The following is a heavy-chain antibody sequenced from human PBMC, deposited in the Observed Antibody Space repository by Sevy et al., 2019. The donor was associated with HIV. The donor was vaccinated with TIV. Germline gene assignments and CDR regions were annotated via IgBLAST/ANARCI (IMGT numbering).Heavy chain of an antibody. D-gene: IGHD3-3*01. CDR3: ARGATIFGVVIMGYYYYGMDV. Sequence: SETLSLTCAVYGGSFSGYYWSWIRQPPGKGLEWIGEINHSGSTNYNPSLKSRVTISVDTSKNQFSLKLSSVTAADTAVYYCARGATIFGVVIMGYYYYGMDVWGQGTTVTVSS. CDR1: GGSFSGYY. CDR2: INHSGST. J-gene: IGHJ6*02. V-gene: IGHV4-34*01.